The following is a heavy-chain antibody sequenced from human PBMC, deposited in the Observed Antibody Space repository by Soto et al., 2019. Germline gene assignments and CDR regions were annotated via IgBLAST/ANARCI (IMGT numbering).Heavy chain of an antibody. D-gene: IGHD3-22*01. V-gene: IGHV4-34*01. Sequence: SETLSLTCAVYGGSFSAYYWSWIRQPPGKGLEWIGEIDHSGSTNYNPSLESRVTISVDTSKNQFSLKVSSVTAADTAVYHCARKDRAIFYGMDVWGQGTTVTVSS. J-gene: IGHJ6*02. CDR1: GGSFSAYY. CDR2: IDHSGST. CDR3: ARKDRAIFYGMDV.